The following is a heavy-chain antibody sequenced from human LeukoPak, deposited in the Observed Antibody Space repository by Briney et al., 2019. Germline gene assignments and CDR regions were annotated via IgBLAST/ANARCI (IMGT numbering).Heavy chain of an antibody. V-gene: IGHV3-30*04. CDR3: AKDRDYYDSSGLDY. CDR1: GFTFSSYA. CDR2: ISFDGTDA. D-gene: IGHD3-22*01. Sequence: PGGSLRLSCAASGFTFSSYAIHWVRQAPGKGLEWVAVISFDGTDAFYADSVKGRFTISRDNSKNTLYLQMNSLRAEDTAVYYCAKDRDYYDSSGLDYWGQGTLVTVSS. J-gene: IGHJ4*02.